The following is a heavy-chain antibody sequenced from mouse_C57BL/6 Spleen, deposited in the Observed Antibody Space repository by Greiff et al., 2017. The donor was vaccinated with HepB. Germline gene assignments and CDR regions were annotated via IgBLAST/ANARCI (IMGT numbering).Heavy chain of an antibody. J-gene: IGHJ2*01. CDR1: GFTFSDYY. V-gene: IGHV5-16*01. CDR3: AREGLRPYYFDY. D-gene: IGHD2-4*01. Sequence: EVKLVESEGGLVQPGSSMKLSCTASGFTFSDYYMAWVRQVPEKGLEWVANINYDGSSTYYLDSLKSRFIISRDNAKNILYLQMSSLKSEDTATYYCAREGLRPYYFDYWGQGTTLTVSS. CDR2: INYDGSST.